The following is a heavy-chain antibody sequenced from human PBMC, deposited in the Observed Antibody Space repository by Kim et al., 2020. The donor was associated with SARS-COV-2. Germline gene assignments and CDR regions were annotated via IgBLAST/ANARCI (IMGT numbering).Heavy chain of an antibody. V-gene: IGHV4-61*02. CDR2: IYTSGST. Sequence: SETLSLTCTVSGGSISSGSYYWSWIRQPAVKGLEWIGRIYTSGSTNYNPSLKSRVTISVDTSKSQFSLRLSSVTAADTAVYYCARGGEWFGESSNTDYWGQGILVTVSS. CDR3: ARGGEWFGESSNTDY. J-gene: IGHJ4*02. D-gene: IGHD3-10*01. CDR1: GGSISSGSYY.